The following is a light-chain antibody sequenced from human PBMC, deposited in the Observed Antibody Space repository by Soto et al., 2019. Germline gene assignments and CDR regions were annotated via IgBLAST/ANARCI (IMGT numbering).Light chain of an antibody. Sequence: EIVMTQSPATLSVSPGERATLSCRASQSVSSNLAWYLQKPGQAPRLLIYGASTRATGIPARFSGSGSGTEFTLTISSLQSADFAVYYCQQYNNWPRSFGQGTKVVIK. CDR2: GAS. J-gene: IGKJ1*01. CDR3: QQYNNWPRS. V-gene: IGKV3-15*01. CDR1: QSVSSN.